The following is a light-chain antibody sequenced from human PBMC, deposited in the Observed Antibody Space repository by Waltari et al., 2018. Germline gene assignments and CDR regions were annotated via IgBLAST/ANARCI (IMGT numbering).Light chain of an antibody. CDR1: QSISGW. CDR2: KAY. J-gene: IGKJ1*01. CDR3: QQYDTFMWA. V-gene: IGKV1-5*03. Sequence: DIQITQSQSNLSASVGDRVTITCRASQSISGWLAWYQQKPGKAPKLLIYKAYTLESGVPSRFSGSGSGTEFTLTINSLQPDDFATYYCQQYDTFMWAFGQGTKVDI.